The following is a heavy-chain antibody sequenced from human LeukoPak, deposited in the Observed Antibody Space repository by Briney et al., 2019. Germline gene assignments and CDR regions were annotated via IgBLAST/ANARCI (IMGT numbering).Heavy chain of an antibody. Sequence: SETLSLTCAVSGGSISSSPWCSWVRQPPGKGLEWIGSIYYSGSTYYNPSLKSRVTISVDTSKNQFSLKLSSVTAADTAVYYCARQVRDSSGYLDWFDPWGQGTLVTVSS. D-gene: IGHD3-22*01. V-gene: IGHV4-39*01. CDR3: ARQVRDSSGYLDWFDP. J-gene: IGHJ5*02. CDR2: IYYSGST. CDR1: GGSISSSPW.